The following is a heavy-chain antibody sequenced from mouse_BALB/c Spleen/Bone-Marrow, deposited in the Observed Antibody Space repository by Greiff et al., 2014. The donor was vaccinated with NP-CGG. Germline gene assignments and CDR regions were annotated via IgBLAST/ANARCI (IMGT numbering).Heavy chain of an antibody. V-gene: IGHV2-9*02. Sequence: VKLEESGPGLVAPSQSLSITCTVSGFSLTSYGVHWVRQPPGKGLEWLGVIWAGGSTNYNSALMSRLSISKDNSKSQVFLKMNSLQTDDTAMYYCAREDLGWLLPNWGQGTTLTVSS. D-gene: IGHD2-3*01. J-gene: IGHJ2*01. CDR3: AREDLGWLLPN. CDR1: GFSLTSYG. CDR2: IWAGGST.